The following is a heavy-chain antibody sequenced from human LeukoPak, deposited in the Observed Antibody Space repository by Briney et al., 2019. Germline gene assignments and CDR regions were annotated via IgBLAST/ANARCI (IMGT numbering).Heavy chain of an antibody. CDR3: ARVAAVHNWFDP. J-gene: IGHJ5*02. V-gene: IGHV4-34*01. D-gene: IGHD6-13*01. Sequence: SETLSLTCAVYGGSFSGYYWSWIRQPPGKGLEWIGEINHSGSTNYNPSLKSRVTISVDTSKNQFSLKLSSVTAADTAVYYCARVAAVHNWFDPWGQGTLATVSS. CDR2: INHSGST. CDR1: GGSFSGYY.